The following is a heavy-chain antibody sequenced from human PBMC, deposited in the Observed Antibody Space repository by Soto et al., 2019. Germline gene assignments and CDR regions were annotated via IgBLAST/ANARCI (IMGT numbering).Heavy chain of an antibody. V-gene: IGHV3-23*01. CDR2: ISGSGGST. Sequence: GGSLRLSCAASGFTFSSYAMSWVRQAPGKGLEWVSAISGSGGSTYYADSVKGRFTISRDSSKNTLYLQMNSLRAEDTAVYYCAKDGVVRGVPHYYYYGMDVWGQGTTVTVSS. CDR3: AKDGVVRGVPHYYYYGMDV. J-gene: IGHJ6*02. CDR1: GFTFSSYA. D-gene: IGHD3-10*01.